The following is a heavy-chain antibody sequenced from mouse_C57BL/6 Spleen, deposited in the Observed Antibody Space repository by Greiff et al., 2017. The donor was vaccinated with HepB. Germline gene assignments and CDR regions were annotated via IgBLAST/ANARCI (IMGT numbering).Heavy chain of an antibody. J-gene: IGHJ3*01. Sequence: QVHVKQSGPGLVQPSQSLSITCTVSGFSLTSYGVHWVRQSPGKGLEWLGVIWSGGSTDYNAAFISRLSISKDNSKSQVFFKMNSLQADDTAIYYCARNGTSYYGSSPFAYWGQGTLVTVSA. V-gene: IGHV2-2*01. CDR2: IWSGGST. CDR1: GFSLTSYG. D-gene: IGHD1-1*01. CDR3: ARNGTSYYGSSPFAY.